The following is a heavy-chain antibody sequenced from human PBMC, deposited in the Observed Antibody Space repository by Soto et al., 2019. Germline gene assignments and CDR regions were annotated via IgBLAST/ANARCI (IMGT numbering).Heavy chain of an antibody. D-gene: IGHD3-10*01. V-gene: IGHV4-39*01. Sequence: EXLSLTCSFSGGXAYSTSYYWGWIRQPPGKGLEWVGHIFYGGSTYYNPSLETRVAISVDTSKNQVTLMLHYVTPADTAVYYWARRLASGSPYFDYWGQGTLGTVSS. CDR2: IFYGGST. CDR1: GGXAYSTSYY. J-gene: IGHJ4*02. CDR3: ARRLASGSPYFDY.